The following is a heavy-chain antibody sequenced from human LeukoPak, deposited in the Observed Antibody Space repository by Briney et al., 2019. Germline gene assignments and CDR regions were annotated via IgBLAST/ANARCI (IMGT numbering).Heavy chain of an antibody. V-gene: IGHV3-48*02. D-gene: IGHD5-18*01. J-gene: IGHJ4*02. Sequence: GGSLRLSCAASGFTFSSYSMHLVRQAPGKGLECVAYIRSSSSTIYYADSLTGRFTISRDNAKNSLYLQMNSLRDEDTAVYYCARAGTAMVTTFDQWGQGTLVTVSS. CDR2: IRSSSSTI. CDR3: ARAGTAMVTTFDQ. CDR1: GFTFSSYS.